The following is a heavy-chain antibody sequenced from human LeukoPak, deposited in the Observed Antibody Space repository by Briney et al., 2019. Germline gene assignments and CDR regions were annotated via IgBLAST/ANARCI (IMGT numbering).Heavy chain of an antibody. CDR1: GYTFTSYG. CDR2: ISAHNGNT. D-gene: IGHD6-13*01. V-gene: IGHV1-18*01. CDR3: ARKAGYSSSWYNY. J-gene: IGHJ4*02. Sequence: ASVKVYCKASGYTFTSYGIIWVRQAPGQGLEWIGWISAHNGNTNYAQKLQGRLTMTPDTSTSTAYMELRSLRSDDTAVYYCARKAGYSSSWYNYWGQGTLVTVSS.